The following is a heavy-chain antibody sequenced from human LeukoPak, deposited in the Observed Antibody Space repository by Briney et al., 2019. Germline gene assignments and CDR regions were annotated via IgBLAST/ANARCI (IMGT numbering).Heavy chain of an antibody. V-gene: IGHV3-30*18. CDR2: ISYDGGNK. Sequence: GGSLRLSCAASGFIFSSYGMHWVRQAPGKGLEWVAVISYDGGNKYYADSVKGRFTISRDNSKNTLYVEMNSLRAEDTAVYYCAKGLRGLVVTSPSWFDPWGQGTLVTVSS. CDR1: GFIFSSYG. D-gene: IGHD6-19*01. CDR3: AKGLRGLVVTSPSWFDP. J-gene: IGHJ5*02.